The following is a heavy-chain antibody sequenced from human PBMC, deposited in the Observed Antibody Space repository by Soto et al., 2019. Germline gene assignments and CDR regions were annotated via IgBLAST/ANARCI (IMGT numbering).Heavy chain of an antibody. Sequence: GGSLRLSCAASGFTFSSYSMNWVRQAPGKGLEWVSYISSSSSTIYYADSVKGRFTISRDNAKNSRYLQMNSLRAEDTAVYYCARVLTYYDILTGYLDYWGQGTLVTVSS. CDR1: GFTFSSYS. J-gene: IGHJ4*02. V-gene: IGHV3-48*01. CDR3: ARVLTYYDILTGYLDY. D-gene: IGHD3-9*01. CDR2: ISSSSSTI.